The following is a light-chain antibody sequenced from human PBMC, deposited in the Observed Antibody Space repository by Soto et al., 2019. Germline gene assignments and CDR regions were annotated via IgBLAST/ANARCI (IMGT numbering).Light chain of an antibody. CDR2: DDN. V-gene: IGLV1-51*01. CDR3: GAWDSILSAYV. Sequence: QSVMTQPPSVSAAQGQTVTISCSGSSSNIWGNSVSWYQQLPGTSPKLLIYDDNKRPSGIPDRFSGSKSGTSATRGITGFQTGDEADYYCGAWDSILSAYVFGTGTKVTVL. CDR1: SSNIWGNS. J-gene: IGLJ1*01.